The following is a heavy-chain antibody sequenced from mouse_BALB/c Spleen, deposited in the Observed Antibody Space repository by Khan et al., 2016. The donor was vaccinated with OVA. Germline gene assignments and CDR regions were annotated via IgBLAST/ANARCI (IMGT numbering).Heavy chain of an antibody. J-gene: IGHJ4*01. Sequence: VELVESGPGLVQPSQSLSITCTVSGFSLTSYGVHWVRQSPGKGLEWLGVIWSGGSTDYNAAFIYRLSISKDNSKSQVFFKMNSLQANDTAIYYCARNGNYAMDYWGQGTSVTVSS. CDR1: GFSLTSYG. D-gene: IGHD1-1*02. V-gene: IGHV2-2*02. CDR2: IWSGGST. CDR3: ARNGNYAMDY.